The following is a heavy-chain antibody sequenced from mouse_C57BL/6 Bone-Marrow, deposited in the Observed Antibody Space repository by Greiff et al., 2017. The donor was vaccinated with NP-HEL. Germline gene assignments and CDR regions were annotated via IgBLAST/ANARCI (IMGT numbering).Heavy chain of an antibody. CDR1: GFTFSSYG. CDR2: ISSGGSYT. Sequence: EVQLVESGGDLVKPGGSLKLSCAASGFTFSSYGMSWVRQTPDKRLEWVATISSGGSYTYYPDSVKGRVTISRDNATNTLYMQMSSLKSEDTAMYYCASYGSSYLDYWGQGTTLTVSS. J-gene: IGHJ2*01. CDR3: ASYGSSYLDY. V-gene: IGHV5-6*01. D-gene: IGHD1-1*01.